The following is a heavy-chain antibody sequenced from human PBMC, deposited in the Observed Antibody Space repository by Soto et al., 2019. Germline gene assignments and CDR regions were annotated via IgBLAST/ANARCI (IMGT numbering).Heavy chain of an antibody. D-gene: IGHD2-2*01. Sequence: ASVKVSCKASGYTFTSYGISWVRQAPGQELEWMGWISAYNGNTNYAQKLQGRVTMTTDTSTSTAYMELRSLRSDDTAVYYCARGPNPRWGCSSTSCYNFDYWGQGTLVTVSS. V-gene: IGHV1-18*01. CDR2: ISAYNGNT. J-gene: IGHJ4*02. CDR3: ARGPNPRWGCSSTSCYNFDY. CDR1: GYTFTSYG.